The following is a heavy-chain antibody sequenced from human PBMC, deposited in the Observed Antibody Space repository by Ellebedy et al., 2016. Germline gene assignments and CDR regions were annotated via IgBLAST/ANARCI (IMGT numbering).Heavy chain of an antibody. CDR1: GLNFNTFF. D-gene: IGHD4-17*01. V-gene: IGHV3-23*01. CDR2: ISPGSDIT. J-gene: IGHJ4*02. Sequence: GESLKISXTASGLNFNTFFMSWVRQAPGKGLEWVSTISPGSDITRLADSVKGRFTISRDNFKNSVYLRMNSLRVEDTAVYYCRQGHYADLWGQGTLVTVPS. CDR3: RQGHYADL.